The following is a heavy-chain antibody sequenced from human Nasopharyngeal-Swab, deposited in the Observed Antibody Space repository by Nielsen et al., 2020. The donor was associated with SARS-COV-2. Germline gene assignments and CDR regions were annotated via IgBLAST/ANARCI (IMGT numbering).Heavy chain of an antibody. CDR1: GYTFTSYY. J-gene: IGHJ3*02. D-gene: IGHD3-9*01. V-gene: IGHV1-2*06. CDR2: INPNSGGT. CDR3: ARGWKFCPSSGDAFDI. Sequence: ASVKVSCKASGYTFTSYYMHWVRQAPGQGLEWMGRINPNSGGTNYAQKFQGRVTMTRDTSISTAYMELSRLRSDDTAVYYCARGWKFCPSSGDAFDIWGQGTMVTVSS.